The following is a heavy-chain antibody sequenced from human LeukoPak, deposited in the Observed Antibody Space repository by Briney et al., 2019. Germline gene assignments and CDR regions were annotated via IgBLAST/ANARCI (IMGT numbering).Heavy chain of an antibody. J-gene: IGHJ3*01. V-gene: IGHV3-11*03. Sequence: PGGSLSLSCVGSGFNFSDYYMSWIRQAPGKGLEWVSYISGGSVDKNYVDSVRGRFTISRDNAKKSMYLQMSGLRVDDTAIYYCARRDWIPGAVRAIDVSGQGTVVTVSS. CDR2: ISGGSVDK. CDR3: ARRDWIPGAVRAIDV. D-gene: IGHD3-3*01. CDR1: GFNFSDYY.